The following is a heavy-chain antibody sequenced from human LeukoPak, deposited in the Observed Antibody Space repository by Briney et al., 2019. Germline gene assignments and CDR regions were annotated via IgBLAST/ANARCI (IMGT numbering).Heavy chain of an antibody. J-gene: IGHJ4*02. CDR2: ISYDGSNK. V-gene: IGHV3-30-3*01. CDR3: ARGALTQNAFDY. CDR1: GFIFSDRY. Sequence: PGGSLRLSCAASGFIFSDRYMDWVRQAPGKGLEWVAVISYDGSNKYYADSVKGRFTISRDNSKNTLYLQMNSLRAEDTAVYYCARGALTQNAFDYWGQGTLVTVSS. D-gene: IGHD4-23*01.